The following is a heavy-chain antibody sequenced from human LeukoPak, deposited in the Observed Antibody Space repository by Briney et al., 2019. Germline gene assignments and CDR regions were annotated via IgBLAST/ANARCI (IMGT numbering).Heavy chain of an antibody. CDR1: GFTFSDYY. D-gene: IGHD6-13*01. J-gene: IGHJ4*01. V-gene: IGHV3-11*05. CDR3: ARVGHGIALANFDY. CDR2: ISSSSSYT. Sequence: AGGSLRLSCAASGFTFSDYYMSWIRQAPGKGLECVSYISSSSSYTNYADSVKGRFTISRDNANNSLYLQMNSMRAEDTAGYYCARVGHGIALANFDYWGHLTLVIFSS.